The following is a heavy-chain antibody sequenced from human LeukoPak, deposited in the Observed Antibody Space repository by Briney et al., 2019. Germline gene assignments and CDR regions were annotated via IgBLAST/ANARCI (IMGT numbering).Heavy chain of an antibody. V-gene: IGHV1-2*02. CDR3: ARRQIWSNNWFDP. J-gene: IGHJ5*02. Sequence: ASVKVSCKASVYTFTGYYMHSVRQAPGQGLEWMGWINPNSGGTNYAQKFQGRVTMTRDTSISTAYMELSRLRPDDTAVYYCARRQIWSNNWFDPWGQGTLVTVSS. CDR1: VYTFTGYY. D-gene: IGHD5-18*01. CDR2: INPNSGGT.